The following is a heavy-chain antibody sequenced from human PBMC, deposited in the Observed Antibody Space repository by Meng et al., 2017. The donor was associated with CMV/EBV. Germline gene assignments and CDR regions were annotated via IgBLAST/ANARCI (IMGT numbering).Heavy chain of an antibody. CDR1: GYSFTSYW. J-gene: IGHJ5*02. Sequence: KVSCKGSGYSFTSYWIGWVRQMPGKGLEWMGIIYPGDSDTRYSPSFQGQVTISADKSISTAYLQWSSLKASDTAMYYCARLRRDIVVVPAAMGRFDPWGQGTLVTVSS. D-gene: IGHD2-2*01. CDR2: IYPGDSDT. V-gene: IGHV5-51*01. CDR3: ARLRRDIVVVPAAMGRFDP.